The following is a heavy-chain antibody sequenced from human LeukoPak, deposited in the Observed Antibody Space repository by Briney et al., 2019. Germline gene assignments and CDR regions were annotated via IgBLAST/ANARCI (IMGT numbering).Heavy chain of an antibody. D-gene: IGHD5-12*01. J-gene: IGHJ3*02. CDR3: ARDGYSGYPDAFDI. CDR1: GFTFSSYS. CDR2: ISSSSSYI. Sequence: GGSLRLSCAASGFTFSSYSMNWVRQAPGKGLEWVSSISSSSSYIYYADSVKGRFTISRDNAKNSLYLQMNSLRAEDTAVYYCARDGYSGYPDAFDIWGQGTMVTVSS. V-gene: IGHV3-21*01.